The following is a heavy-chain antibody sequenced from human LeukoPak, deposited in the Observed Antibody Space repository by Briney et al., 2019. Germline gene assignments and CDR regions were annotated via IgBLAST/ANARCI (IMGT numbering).Heavy chain of an antibody. V-gene: IGHV3-30*04. CDR2: ISYDASNK. J-gene: IGHJ3*02. Sequence: GGSLRLSCAASGFTFSGSAMHWVRQAPGKGPEWVALISYDASNKYYADSVKGRFTISRDNSKNTLYLQLNSLRTEDTAVYYCARGARGSGWRVFDIWGQGTMVTVSS. CDR1: GFTFSGSA. CDR3: ARGARGSGWRVFDI. D-gene: IGHD6-19*01.